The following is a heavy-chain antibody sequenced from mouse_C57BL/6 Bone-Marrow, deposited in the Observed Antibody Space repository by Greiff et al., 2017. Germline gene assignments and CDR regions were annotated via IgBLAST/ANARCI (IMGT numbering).Heavy chain of an antibody. V-gene: IGHV6-6*01. D-gene: IGHD2-4*01. CDR1: GFTFSDAW. CDR3: TGDYGGCAY. J-gene: IGHJ3*01. Sequence: EVQLVESGGGLVQPGGSMTLSCAASGFTFSDAWMDWVRPSPEKGLEWVAEIRNKANNHETYYAVSVKGRFTISRDDFKRRVYLQLNSLRAEDTGNYDGTGDYGGCAYWGQGTLVTVSA. CDR2: IRNKANNHET.